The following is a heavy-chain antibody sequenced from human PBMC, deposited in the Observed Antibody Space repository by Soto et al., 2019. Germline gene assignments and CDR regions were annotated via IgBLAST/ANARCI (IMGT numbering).Heavy chain of an antibody. CDR2: TYWDDDN. CDR1: GFSLSTSGVG. D-gene: IGHD3-9*01. V-gene: IGHV2-5*02. CDR3: AHTNPKYILTGYLYFDY. Sequence: QITLKASGPTLVKPTQPLTLTCTFSGFSLSTSGVGVCWIRQPPGKALECLALTYWDDDNRYSPSLKSRLTIHKDSSKNQVVRTMTNIDPVDTATYYCAHTNPKYILTGYLYFDYWGQGTLVTVSS. J-gene: IGHJ4*02.